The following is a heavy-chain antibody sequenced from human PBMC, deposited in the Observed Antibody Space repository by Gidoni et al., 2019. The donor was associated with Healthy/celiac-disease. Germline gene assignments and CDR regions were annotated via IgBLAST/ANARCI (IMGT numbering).Heavy chain of an antibody. J-gene: IGHJ4*02. CDR1: GFTFRSYW. V-gene: IGHV3-7*03. CDR3: ARRTGYSSSWYSYYFDY. Sequence: VQLVESGGGLVQPGGSLRLSCAASGFTFRSYWMSWVRQAQGKGLEWVANIKQDGSEKYYVDSVKGRFTISRDNAKNSLYLQMNSLRAEDTAVYYCARRTGYSSSWYSYYFDYWGQGTLVTVSS. D-gene: IGHD6-13*01. CDR2: IKQDGSEK.